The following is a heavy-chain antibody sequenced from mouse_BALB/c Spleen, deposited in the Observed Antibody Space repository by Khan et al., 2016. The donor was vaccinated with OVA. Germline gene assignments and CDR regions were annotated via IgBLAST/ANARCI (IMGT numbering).Heavy chain of an antibody. CDR3: ARPAYDGYYDY. V-gene: IGHV1S137*01. D-gene: IGHD2-3*01. CDR1: GYTFTDYA. CDR2: ISTYSGNT. J-gene: IGHJ2*01. Sequence: QVQLQQSGPELVRPGVSVKISCKGSGYTFTDYAMYWVKQSHAKSLEWIGLISTYSGNTNYNQKFKGKATMTVDKSSSTAYMELARLTSEDSAIYYCARPAYDGYYDYWGQGTTLTFSS.